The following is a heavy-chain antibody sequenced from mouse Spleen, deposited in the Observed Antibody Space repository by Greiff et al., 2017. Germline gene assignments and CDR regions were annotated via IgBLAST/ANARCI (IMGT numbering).Heavy chain of an antibody. CDR2: INPNNGGT. V-gene: IGHV1-18*01. J-gene: IGHJ4*01. CDR3: AKRLRLYYAMDY. Sequence: VQLQQSGPELVKPGASVKIPCKASGYTFTDYYMDWVKQSPGKSLEWIGDINPNNGGTIYNQKFKGKATLTVDKSSNTAYMELRSLTSEDTAVYYCAKRLRLYYAMDYWGQGTSVTVSS. CDR1: GYTFTDYY. D-gene: IGHD2-4*01.